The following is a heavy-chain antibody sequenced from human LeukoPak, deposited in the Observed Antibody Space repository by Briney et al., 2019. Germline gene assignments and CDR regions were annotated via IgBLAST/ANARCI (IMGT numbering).Heavy chain of an antibody. V-gene: IGHV3-9*01. CDR3: ANSEMATIPPAY. CDR1: GFTFDDYA. D-gene: IGHD5-24*01. J-gene: IGHJ4*02. CDR2: ISWNSGSI. Sequence: SLRLSCAASGFTFDDYAMHWVRQAPGKGLGWVSGISWNSGSIGYADSVKGRFTISRDNAKNSLYLQMNSLRAEDTALYYCANSEMATIPPAYWGQGTLVTVSS.